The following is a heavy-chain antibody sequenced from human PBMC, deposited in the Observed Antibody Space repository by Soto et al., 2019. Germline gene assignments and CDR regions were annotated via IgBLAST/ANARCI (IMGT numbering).Heavy chain of an antibody. V-gene: IGHV3-11*01. J-gene: IGHJ5*02. Sequence: GGSLRLSCVASGVDFRGSYMNWIRQAPGKRLEWISYISDTGRTIHYADSVKGRFVISRDNSKDSLYLQMNDLRADDTAVYYCAGFKEGNRLGLRWLDPWGQGTRVTVSS. CDR3: AGFKEGNRLGLRWLDP. D-gene: IGHD4-4*01. CDR1: GVDFRGSY. CDR2: ISDTGRTI.